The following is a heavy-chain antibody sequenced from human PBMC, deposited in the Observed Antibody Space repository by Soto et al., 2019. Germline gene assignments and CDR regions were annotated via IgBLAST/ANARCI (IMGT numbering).Heavy chain of an antibody. CDR1: EGPFCCYS. V-gene: IGHV1-69*06. CDR2: IIPLFGTA. Sequence: VSWPNSEGPFCCYSQRWARQAPGCGLVWMGGIIPLFGTANYAQKFPGRVTITADKSTSTAYMELSRLRSEDTAVYYCAREKAPVCSGSGLFYDDCVQVNLIAFDS. J-gene: IGHJ5*01. D-gene: IGHD3-3*01. CDR3: AREKAPVCSGSGLFYDDCVQVNLIAFDS.